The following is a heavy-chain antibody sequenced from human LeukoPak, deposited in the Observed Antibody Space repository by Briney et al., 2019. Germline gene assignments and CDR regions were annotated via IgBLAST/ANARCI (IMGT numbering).Heavy chain of an antibody. Sequence: ASVKVSCKASGYTFTGYYMHWVRQAPGQGLEWMGWINPNSGGTNYAQKFQGRVTMTRDTSISTAYMELSRLRSDDTAVYYCARDAIEYCSSTSCSGPYYYYMDVCGKGTTVTVSS. V-gene: IGHV1-2*02. CDR1: GYTFTGYY. CDR2: INPNSGGT. J-gene: IGHJ6*03. CDR3: ARDAIEYCSSTSCSGPYYYYMDV. D-gene: IGHD2-2*01.